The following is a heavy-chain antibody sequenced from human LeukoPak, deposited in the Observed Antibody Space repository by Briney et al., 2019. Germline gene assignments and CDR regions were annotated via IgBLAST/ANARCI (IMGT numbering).Heavy chain of an antibody. CDR1: GGSISSYY. D-gene: IGHD3-3*01. CDR2: IYTSGST. Sequence: SETLSLTCTVSGGSISSYYWSWIRQPAGKGLEWIGRIYTSGSTNYNPSLKSRVTMSVDTSKNQFSLKLSSVTAADTAVYYCARGYYDFWSGYGLGPYYYGMDVWGQGTTVTVSS. J-gene: IGHJ6*02. CDR3: ARGYYDFWSGYGLGPYYYGMDV. V-gene: IGHV4-4*07.